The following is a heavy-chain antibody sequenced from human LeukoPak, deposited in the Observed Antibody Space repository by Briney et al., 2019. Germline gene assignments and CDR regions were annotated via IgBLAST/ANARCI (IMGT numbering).Heavy chain of an antibody. Sequence: PGGSLRLSCAASGFTFSSYGMHWVRQAPGKGLEWVAVIWYDGSNKYYADSVQGRFTISRDNSKNTLYLQMNSLRAEDTAVYYCAKDFALELGIFDYWGQGTLVTVSS. J-gene: IGHJ4*02. CDR2: IWYDGSNK. CDR3: AKDFALELGIFDY. D-gene: IGHD1-26*01. V-gene: IGHV3-30*02. CDR1: GFTFSSYG.